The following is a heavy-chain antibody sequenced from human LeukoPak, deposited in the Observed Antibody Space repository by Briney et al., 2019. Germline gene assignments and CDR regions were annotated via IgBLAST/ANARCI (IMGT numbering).Heavy chain of an antibody. D-gene: IGHD1-7*01. Sequence: GGSLRLSCAASGFTFSSYGMHWVRQAPGKGLEWVAFIRYDGSNKYYADSVKGRFTISRDNSKNTLYLQMNSLRAEDTAVYYCAKDPGTTGYYYYMDVWGKGTTVTVSS. CDR1: GFTFSSYG. J-gene: IGHJ6*03. CDR3: AKDPGTTGYYYYMDV. V-gene: IGHV3-30*02. CDR2: IRYDGSNK.